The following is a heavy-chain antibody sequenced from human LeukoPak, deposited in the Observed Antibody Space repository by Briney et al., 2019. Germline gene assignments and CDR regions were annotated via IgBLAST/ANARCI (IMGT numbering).Heavy chain of an antibody. CDR1: GGSISSYY. J-gene: IGHJ4*02. CDR3: ARVEGSSWYQIDY. V-gene: IGHV4-59*01. Sequence: SETLSLTCTVSGGSISSYYWSWIRQPPGKGLEWIGYIYYSGSTNYNPFLKSRVAISVDTSKNQFSLKLSSVTAADTAVYYCARVEGSSWYQIDYWGQGTLVTVSS. CDR2: IYYSGST. D-gene: IGHD6-13*01.